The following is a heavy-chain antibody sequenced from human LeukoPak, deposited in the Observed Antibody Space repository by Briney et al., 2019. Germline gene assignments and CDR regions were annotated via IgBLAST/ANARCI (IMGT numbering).Heavy chain of an antibody. CDR2: IYHSGST. V-gene: IGHV4-38-2*02. J-gene: IGHJ5*02. CDR3: ARIYSSSWFLNWFDP. CDR1: GYSISSGYF. Sequence: PSETLSLTCTVSGYSISSGYFWGWIRQPPGKGPECIGTIYHSGSTYYNPSLKSRVTISVDTSKNQFSLKLNSVTAADTAVYYCARIYSSSWFLNWFDPWGQGTLVTVSS. D-gene: IGHD6-13*01.